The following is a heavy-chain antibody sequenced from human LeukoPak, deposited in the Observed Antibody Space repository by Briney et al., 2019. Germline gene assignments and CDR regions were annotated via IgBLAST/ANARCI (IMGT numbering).Heavy chain of an antibody. CDR1: GGSFSGYY. CDR2: INHSGST. J-gene: IGHJ2*01. Sequence: SETLSLTCAVYGGSFSGYYWSWIRQPPGKGLEWIGEINHSGSTNYNPPLKSRVTISVDTSKNQFSLKLSSVTAADTAVYYCARGSLRITMIVVVNRDWYFDLWGRGTLVTVSS. D-gene: IGHD3-22*01. CDR3: ARGSLRITMIVVVNRDWYFDL. V-gene: IGHV4-34*01.